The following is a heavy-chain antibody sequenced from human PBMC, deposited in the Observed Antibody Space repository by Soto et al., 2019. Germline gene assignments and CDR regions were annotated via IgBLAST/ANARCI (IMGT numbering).Heavy chain of an antibody. CDR3: ARGTVVVVAAAQNWFDP. J-gene: IGHJ5*02. V-gene: IGHV1-2*04. D-gene: IGHD2-15*01. CDR1: GYTFTGYY. CDR2: INPNSGGT. Sequence: ASVKVSCKASGYTFTGYYMHWVRQAPGQGLEWMGWINPNSGGTNYAQKFQGWVTMTRDTSISSAYMELSRLRSDDTAVYYCARGTVVVVAAAQNWFDPWGQGTLVTVSS.